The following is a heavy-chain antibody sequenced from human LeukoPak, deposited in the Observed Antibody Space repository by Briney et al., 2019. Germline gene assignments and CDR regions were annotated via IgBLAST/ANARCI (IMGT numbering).Heavy chain of an antibody. CDR3: ARGGSVIVVVIDFDY. D-gene: IGHD3-22*01. J-gene: IGHJ4*02. CDR2: INPSGGST. V-gene: IGHV1-46*01. Sequence: ASVKVSCKASGYTFTSYYMHWVRQAPGQGLEWMGIINPSGGSTSYAQKFQGRVTITRDTSTSTIYMELSSLRSEDTAVYYCARGGSVIVVVIDFDYWGRGTLVTVSS. CDR1: GYTFTSYY.